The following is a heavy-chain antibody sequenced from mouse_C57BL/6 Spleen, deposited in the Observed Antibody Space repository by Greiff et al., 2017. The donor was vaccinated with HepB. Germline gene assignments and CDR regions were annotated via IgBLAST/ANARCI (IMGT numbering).Heavy chain of an antibody. CDR2: IHPNSGST. Sequence: VQLQQPGAELVKPGASVKLSCKASGYTFTSYWMHWVKQRPGQGLEWIGMIHPNSGSTNYNEKFKSKATLTVYKSSSTAYMQLSSLTSEDSAVYYCARGTYDSSYGGYFDVWGTGTTVTVSS. CDR3: ARGTYDSSYGGYFDV. V-gene: IGHV1-64*01. D-gene: IGHD1-1*01. CDR1: GYTFTSYW. J-gene: IGHJ1*03.